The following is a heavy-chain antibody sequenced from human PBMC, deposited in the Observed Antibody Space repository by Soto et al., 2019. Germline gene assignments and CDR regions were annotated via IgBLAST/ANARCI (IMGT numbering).Heavy chain of an antibody. V-gene: IGHV3-74*01. Sequence: EVQLVESGGGLVQAGGSLRLSCADSGFTFSSYWMHWVRQVPGKGLVWVSRINSDGSSTAYADSVKGRFTISRDNAKNTRYMEMNSLLAEDTAVYYCARASLTVLAWGQGTLVTVSS. J-gene: IGHJ5*02. CDR3: ARASLTVLA. CDR2: INSDGSST. CDR1: GFTFSSYW. D-gene: IGHD4-17*01.